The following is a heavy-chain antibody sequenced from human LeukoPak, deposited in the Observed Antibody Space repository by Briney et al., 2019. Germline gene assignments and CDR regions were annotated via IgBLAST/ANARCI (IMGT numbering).Heavy chain of an antibody. V-gene: IGHV3-23*01. CDR1: GFTFSSYG. J-gene: IGHJ4*02. D-gene: IGHD3-22*01. CDR2: ISGSGGST. CDR3: ARRGYYDSSGYDY. Sequence: GGSLRLSCAASGFTFSSYGMRWVRQAPGKGLEWVSAISGSGGSTYYADSVKGRFTISRDNAKNSLYLQINSLRAEDTAIYYCARRGYYDSSGYDYWDQGTLVTVSS.